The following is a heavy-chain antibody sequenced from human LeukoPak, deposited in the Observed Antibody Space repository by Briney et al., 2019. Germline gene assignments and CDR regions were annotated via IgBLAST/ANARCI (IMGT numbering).Heavy chain of an antibody. J-gene: IGHJ4*02. CDR3: ARGGGILTGYYLFDS. Sequence: SETLSLTCTVSGGSISSYYWSWIRQPAGKGLEWIGRIYSSGSTNHNPSLKSRVTMSVDTSKNQFSLKLTSVTAADTAVYFCARGGGILTGYYLFDSWGQGTLATVSS. D-gene: IGHD3-9*01. V-gene: IGHV4-4*07. CDR1: GGSISSYY. CDR2: IYSSGST.